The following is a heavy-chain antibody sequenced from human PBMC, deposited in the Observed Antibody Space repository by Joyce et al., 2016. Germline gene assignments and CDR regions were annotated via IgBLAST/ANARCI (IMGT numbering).Heavy chain of an antibody. D-gene: IGHD3-16*01. Sequence: QVQLHGSGPGLVKPSETLSLTCTVSGASINSYYWNWIRQPPGKGLEWIGYIYYSGSTNANPSLKRRVTISVDTSKNQFSLNLRSVTAADTAVYYCARGGGVHNSYAEYFQHWGQGTLVTVSS. V-gene: IGHV4-59*01. J-gene: IGHJ1*01. CDR2: IYYSGST. CDR3: ARGGGVHNSYAEYFQH. CDR1: GASINSYY.